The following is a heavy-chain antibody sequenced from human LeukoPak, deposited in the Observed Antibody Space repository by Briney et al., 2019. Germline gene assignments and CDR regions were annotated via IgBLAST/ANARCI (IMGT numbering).Heavy chain of an antibody. V-gene: IGHV1-69*05. CDR2: IIPIFGTA. CDR1: GGTFSSYA. CDR3: ARDLYEYQLLYGWFDP. Sequence: ASVKVSCKASGGTFSSYAISWVRQAPGQGLEWMGGIIPIFGTANYAQKFQGRVTITTDESTSTAYMELSSLRSEDTAVYYCARDLYEYQLLYGWFDPWGQGTLVTVSS. D-gene: IGHD2-2*02. J-gene: IGHJ5*02.